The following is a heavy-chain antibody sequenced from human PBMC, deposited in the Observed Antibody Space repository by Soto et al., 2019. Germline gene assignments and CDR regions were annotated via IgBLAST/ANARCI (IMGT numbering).Heavy chain of an antibody. Sequence: SETLSLTCTVSGGSVSSSSYYWGWIRQPPGKGLEWIGSIYYSGSTYYNPSLKSRVTISVDTSKNQFSLKLNTVTAADTAVYYFSRLRNLLLIFDFSGKG. D-gene: IGHD3-10*01. CDR2: IYYSGST. J-gene: IGHJ4*02. CDR3: SRLRNLLLIFDF. CDR1: GGSVSSSSYY. V-gene: IGHV4-39*01.